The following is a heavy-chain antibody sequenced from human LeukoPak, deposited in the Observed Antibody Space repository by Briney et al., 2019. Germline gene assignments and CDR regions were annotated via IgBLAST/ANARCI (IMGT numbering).Heavy chain of an antibody. CDR2: IKEDGSEK. J-gene: IGHJ4*02. D-gene: IGHD3-10*01. CDR3: AKDGGGPLD. V-gene: IGHV3-7*01. CDR1: GFALRTSW. Sequence: PGGSLRLSCAASGFALRTSWMSWVRQAPGKGLEWVANIKEDGSEKNYVDSVKGRFTISRDNAENSLYLQMNSLRAEDTAVYYCAKDGGGPLDWRQGTLVTVSS.